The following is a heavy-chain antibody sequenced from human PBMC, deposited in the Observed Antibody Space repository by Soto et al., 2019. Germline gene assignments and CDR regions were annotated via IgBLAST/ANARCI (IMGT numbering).Heavy chain of an antibody. J-gene: IGHJ6*02. CDR1: GGSFSDYY. CDR3: ARGLSGYFYGMDV. CDR2: INHSGST. V-gene: IGHV4-34*01. D-gene: IGHD3-10*01. Sequence: QVQLQQWGAGLLKPSETLSLTCAVYGGSFSDYYWTWVRHPPGKGLEWIGEINHSGSTHYNPSLKSPVTISVDPSKNQFSLKLYSVTAADTAVYYCARGLSGYFYGMDVWGQGTTVTVSS.